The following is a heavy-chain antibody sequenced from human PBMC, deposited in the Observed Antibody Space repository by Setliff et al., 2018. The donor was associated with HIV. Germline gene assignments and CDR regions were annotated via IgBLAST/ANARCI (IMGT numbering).Heavy chain of an antibody. V-gene: IGHV1-46*01. Sequence: ASVKVSCKASGYTFTSDYIHWVRQAPGQGLEWMGIINPAGNPTSYAQKLQGRVTMTTDTSTSTAYMELRSLTSDDTAMYYCARDAGGFYYGGQGTLVTVSS. D-gene: IGHD5-12*01. CDR2: INPAGNPT. CDR1: GYTFTSDY. J-gene: IGHJ4*02. CDR3: ARDAGGFYY.